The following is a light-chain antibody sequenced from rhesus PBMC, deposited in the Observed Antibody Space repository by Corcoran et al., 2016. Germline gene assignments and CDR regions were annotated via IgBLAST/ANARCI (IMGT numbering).Light chain of an antibody. CDR3: QQGYSYPVT. CDR1: QSLSNY. CDR2: RAS. J-gene: IGKJ3*01. Sequence: DIQMTQSPSSLSASVGDRVTITCQASQSLSNYLNWYQQTPGKIPKLLIYRASSLQSGIPSRFSGSGSGTDFTLTISSLQPEDFATYYCQQGYSYPVTFGPGTKLDIK. V-gene: IGKV1S9*01.